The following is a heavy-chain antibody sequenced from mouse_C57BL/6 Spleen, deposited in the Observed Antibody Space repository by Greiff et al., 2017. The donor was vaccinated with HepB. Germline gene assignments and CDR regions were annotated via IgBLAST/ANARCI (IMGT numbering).Heavy chain of an antibody. CDR2: ISSGSSTI. V-gene: IGHV5-17*01. Sequence: EVKLMESGGGLVKPGGSLKLSCAASGFTFSDYGMPWVRQAPEKGLEWVAYISSGSSTIYYAETVKGRFTISRDNAKSTLYLQMTSLRSEDTAIYYCAKPHYSGCSPYYTMDYWGQGTSVTVSS. J-gene: IGHJ4*01. D-gene: IGHD1-1*01. CDR1: GFTFSDYG. CDR3: AKPHYSGCSPYYTMDY.